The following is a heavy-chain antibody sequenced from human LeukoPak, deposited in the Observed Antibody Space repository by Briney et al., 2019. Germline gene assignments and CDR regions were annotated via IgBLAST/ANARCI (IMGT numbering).Heavy chain of an antibody. D-gene: IGHD2-2*01. V-gene: IGHV4-39*07. J-gene: IGHJ3*02. CDR1: GGSISSSSYY. CDR3: ARAPEVVPAAMRVAFDI. Sequence: SETLSLTCTVSGGSISSSSYYWGWIRQPPGKGLEWIGSIYYSGSTYYNPSLKSRVTISVDRSKNQFSLKLSSVTAADTAVYYCARAPEVVPAAMRVAFDIWGQGTMVTVSS. CDR2: IYYSGST.